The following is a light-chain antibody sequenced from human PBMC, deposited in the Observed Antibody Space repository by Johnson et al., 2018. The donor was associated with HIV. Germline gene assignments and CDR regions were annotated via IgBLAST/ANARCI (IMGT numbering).Light chain of an antibody. CDR2: DNN. CDR3: GTWDSSLSAYV. J-gene: IGLJ1*01. Sequence: QSVLTQPPSVSAAPGQKVTISCSGSSPNIGNNYVSWYQQLPGTAPKLLIYDNNKRPSGIPDRFSGSKSGTSATLGLTGLQTGDEADYYCGTWDSSLSAYVFGTGTKVTVL. CDR1: SPNIGNNY. V-gene: IGLV1-51*01.